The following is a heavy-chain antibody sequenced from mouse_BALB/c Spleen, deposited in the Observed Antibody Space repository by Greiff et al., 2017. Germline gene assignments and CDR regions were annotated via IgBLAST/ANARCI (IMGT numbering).Heavy chain of an antibody. J-gene: IGHJ3*01. CDR1: GYTFTSYW. CDR3: TRGGSY. Sequence: LQQSGAELVRPGASVKLSCKASGYTFTSYWMHWVKQRPGQGLEWIGNIYPGSGSTNYDEKFKSKATLTVDTSSSTAYMQLSSLTSEDSAVYYCTRGGSYWGQGTLVTVSA. CDR2: IYPGSGST. V-gene: IGHV1S22*01.